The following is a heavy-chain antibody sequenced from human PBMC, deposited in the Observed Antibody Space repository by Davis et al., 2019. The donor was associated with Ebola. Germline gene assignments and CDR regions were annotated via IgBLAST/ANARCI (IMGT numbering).Heavy chain of an antibody. CDR1: GFTFSSYA. CDR3: AKDRRDYGDYFDY. V-gene: IGHV3-23*01. CDR2: ITGDATNT. Sequence: GGSLRLSCAASGFTFSSYAMSCVRQAPAKGLEWVSIITGDATNTMYADSVKGRFTISRDNSKNTLYLQMNSLRAEDTAVYYCAKDRRDYGDYFDYWGQGTLVTVSS. D-gene: IGHD4-17*01. J-gene: IGHJ4*02.